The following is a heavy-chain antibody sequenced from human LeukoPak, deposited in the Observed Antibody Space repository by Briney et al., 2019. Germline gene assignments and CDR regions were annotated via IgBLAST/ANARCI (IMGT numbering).Heavy chain of an antibody. CDR3: ARDLVGANFDY. CDR2: IYHSGST. V-gene: IGHV4-38-2*02. Sequence: SETLSLTCTVSGYSISSGYYWGWIRQPPGKGPEWIGSIYHSGSTYYNPSLKSRVTISVDTSKNQFSLKLSSVTAADTAVYYCARDLVGANFDYWGQGTLVTVSS. J-gene: IGHJ4*02. D-gene: IGHD1-26*01. CDR1: GYSISSGYY.